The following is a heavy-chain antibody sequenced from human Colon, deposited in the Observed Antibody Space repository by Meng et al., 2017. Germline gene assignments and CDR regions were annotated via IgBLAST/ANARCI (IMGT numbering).Heavy chain of an antibody. V-gene: IGHV4-4*02. D-gene: IGHD3-22*01. Sequence: GQRQGSGPGMVKPSGTLSPTGAVSGGSISRSDWWSWVRQPPGKGLEWIGETSHSGSTNYSPSLKSRVTISLDKSKNQLSLKLNSVTAADTAVYYCASSDYYRSDYWGQGTLVTVSS. J-gene: IGHJ4*02. CDR2: TSHSGST. CDR1: GGSISRSDW. CDR3: ASSDYYRSDY.